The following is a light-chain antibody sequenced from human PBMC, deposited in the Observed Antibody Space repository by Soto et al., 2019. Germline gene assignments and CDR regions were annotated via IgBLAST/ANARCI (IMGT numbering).Light chain of an antibody. V-gene: IGKV4-1*01. CDR1: QSVLYNSDNKNY. CDR3: QQYYSTPT. Sequence: DIVMTQSPDSLAVSLGERATINCKSSQSVLYNSDNKNYFAWYQHKPGQPPKLLIYWASTRESGVPDRFSGSGSGTDFTLTISSLQAEDVAVYYCQQYYSTPTFGQGTKVEIK. CDR2: WAS. J-gene: IGKJ1*01.